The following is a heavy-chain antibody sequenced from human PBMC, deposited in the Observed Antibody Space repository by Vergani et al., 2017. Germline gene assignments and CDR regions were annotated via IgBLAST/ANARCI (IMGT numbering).Heavy chain of an antibody. CDR3: ARGIVVVAATLPYDSSGYYYYFDY. CDR1: GGTFSSYA. J-gene: IGHJ4*02. CDR2: IIPIFGTA. D-gene: IGHD3-22*01. V-gene: IGHV1-69*12. Sequence: QVQLVQSGAEVKKPGSSVKVSCKASGGTFSSYAISWVRQAPGQGLEWMGGIIPIFGTANYAQKFQGRVTITADESTIIAYMELSSLRSEDTAVYYCARGIVVVAATLPYDSSGYYYYFDYWGQGTLVTVSS.